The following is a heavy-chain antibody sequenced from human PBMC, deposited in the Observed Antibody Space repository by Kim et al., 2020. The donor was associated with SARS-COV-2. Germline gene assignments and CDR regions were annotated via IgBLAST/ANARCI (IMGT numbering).Heavy chain of an antibody. CDR3: ARSMVEQLVPSSEFDY. CDR2: INPNSGGT. J-gene: IGHJ4*02. D-gene: IGHD6-6*01. CDR1: GYTFTGYY. V-gene: IGHV1-2*06. Sequence: ASVKVSCKASGYTFTGYYMHWVRQAPGQGLEWMGRINPNSGGTNYAQKFQGRVTMTRDTSISTAYMELSRLRSDDTAVYYCARSMVEQLVPSSEFDYWGQGTLVTVSS.